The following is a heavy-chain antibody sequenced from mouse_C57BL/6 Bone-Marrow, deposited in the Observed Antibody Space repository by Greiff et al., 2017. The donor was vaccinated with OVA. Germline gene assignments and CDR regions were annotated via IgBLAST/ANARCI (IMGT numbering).Heavy chain of an antibody. V-gene: IGHV5-6*01. CDR2: ISSGGSYT. CDR3: ARQRNGSSAWFAY. J-gene: IGHJ3*01. D-gene: IGHD1-1*01. Sequence: EVKLVESGGDLVKPGGSLKLSCAASGFTFSSYGMSWVRQTPDKRLEWVATISSGGSYTYYPDSVKGRFTISRDNAKNTLYLQMSSLKSEDTAMYYCARQRNGSSAWFAYWGQGTLVTVSA. CDR1: GFTFSSYG.